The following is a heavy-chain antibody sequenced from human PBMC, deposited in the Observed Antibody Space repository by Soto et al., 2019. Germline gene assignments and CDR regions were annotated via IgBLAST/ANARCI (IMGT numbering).Heavy chain of an antibody. J-gene: IGHJ5*02. Sequence: QVQLQQWGAGLLKPSETLSLTCAVYGGSFSGYYLSLVRQPPGKGLGGVGEINHSGSTNYNPSLKSRVTISVDTSKNQFSLKLSSVTAADTAVYYCARIPTYYDFWSGYSHWFDPWGQGTLVTVSS. CDR2: INHSGST. V-gene: IGHV4-34*01. CDR3: ARIPTYYDFWSGYSHWFDP. CDR1: GGSFSGYY. D-gene: IGHD3-3*01.